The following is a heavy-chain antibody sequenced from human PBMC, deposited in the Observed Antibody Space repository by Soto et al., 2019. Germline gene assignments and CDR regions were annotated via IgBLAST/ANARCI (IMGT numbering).Heavy chain of an antibody. V-gene: IGHV4-30-4*01. CDR3: ARTVTNMATGGMDV. CDR2: IYYSGST. Sequence: PSETLSLTCTVSGGSIGSGDYYWSWIRQPPGKGLEWIGYIYYSGSTYYNPSLKSRVTISVDTSKNQFSLKLSSVTAADTAVYYCARTVTNMATGGMDVWGQGTTVTVSS. J-gene: IGHJ6*02. D-gene: IGHD4-17*01. CDR1: GGSIGSGDYY.